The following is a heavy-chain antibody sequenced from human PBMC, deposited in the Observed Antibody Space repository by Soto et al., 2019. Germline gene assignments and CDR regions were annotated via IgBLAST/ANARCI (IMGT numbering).Heavy chain of an antibody. Sequence: SETLSLTWTVAGGSMNNYLWSWIRQTPGDGLEWIGYIHVTGNTYHNPSLKSPVTISIDASKTQFFLTLTSVTAADTAVYYCARGPFFARYQPFAAWGRGILVTVSS. D-gene: IGHD1-20*01. CDR2: IHVTGNT. V-gene: IGHV4-59*01. J-gene: IGHJ5*02. CDR3: ARGPFFARYQPFAA. CDR1: GGSMNNYL.